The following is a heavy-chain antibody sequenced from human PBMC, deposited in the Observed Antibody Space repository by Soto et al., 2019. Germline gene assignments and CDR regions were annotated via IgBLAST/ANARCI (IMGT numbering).Heavy chain of an antibody. CDR2: ISSSGGST. J-gene: IGHJ5*02. CDR1: GFTFANYA. V-gene: IGHV3-23*01. D-gene: IGHD5-12*01. Sequence: PGGSLRLSCAASGFTFANYAMSRVRQAPGKGLEWVSGISSSGGSTYYADSVKGRFTISRDNSKNRLYLQMNSLRAEDTAVYYCAKGQYSGYDDNWFDPWGQGTLVTVSS. CDR3: AKGQYSGYDDNWFDP.